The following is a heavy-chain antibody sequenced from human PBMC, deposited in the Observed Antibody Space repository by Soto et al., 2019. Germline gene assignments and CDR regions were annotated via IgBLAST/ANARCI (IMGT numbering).Heavy chain of an antibody. J-gene: IGHJ4*02. CDR1: GGSITTGGYY. D-gene: IGHD5-18*01. CDR2: IYYSGST. CDR3: ARDDTRAGYDY. V-gene: IGHV4-31*01. Sequence: QVQLQESGPGLVKPSQTLSLTCTVSGGSITTGGYYWSWIRQHPGKGLEWIGYIYYSGSTSYNPSLKSQITMSVDTSKNQSSLKLNSVTAADTAVYYCARDDTRAGYDYWGQGTLVTVSS.